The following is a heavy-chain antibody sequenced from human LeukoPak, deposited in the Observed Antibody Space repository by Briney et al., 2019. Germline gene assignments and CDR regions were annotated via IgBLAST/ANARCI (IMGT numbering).Heavy chain of an antibody. CDR2: IYYSGST. V-gene: IGHV4-39*01. CDR1: GGSLSGYY. CDR3: ARQDRGNWFDP. J-gene: IGHJ5*02. Sequence: SETLSLTCAVYGGSLSGYYWGWIRQPPGKGLEWIGSIYYSGSTYYNPSLKSRVTISVDTSKNQFSLKLSSVTAADTAVYYCARQDRGNWFDPWGQGTLVTVSS.